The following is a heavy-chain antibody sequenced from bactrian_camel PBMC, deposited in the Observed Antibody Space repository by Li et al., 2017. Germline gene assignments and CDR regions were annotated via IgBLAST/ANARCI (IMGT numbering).Heavy chain of an antibody. CDR2: TSGSGGST. CDR1: GFTYSSYC. Sequence: HVQLVESGGGSVQAGGSLRLSCAASGFTYSSYCMAWFCHTPGKERERVATSGSGGSTSYATSVKGRFTISRDNAKNTLYLQLSSLKTEDTAMYYCAKIMSGVWFWDYWGQGTQVTVS. CDR3: AKIMSGVWFWDY. V-gene: IGHV3S26*01. J-gene: IGHJ4*01. D-gene: IGHD2*01.